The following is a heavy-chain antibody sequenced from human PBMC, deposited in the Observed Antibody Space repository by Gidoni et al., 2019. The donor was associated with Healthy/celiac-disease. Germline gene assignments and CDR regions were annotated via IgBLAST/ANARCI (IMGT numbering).Heavy chain of an antibody. Sequence: QVQLVESGGGVVQPGRSLRLSCAASGFTFSSYGLHWVRQAPGKGLGWVAVISYDGSNKYYADSVKGRFTISRDNSKNTLYLQMNSLRAEDTAVYYCAKEGDSFCSSTSCRHYYGMDVWGQGTTVTVSS. CDR1: GFTFSSYG. J-gene: IGHJ6*02. D-gene: IGHD2-2*01. V-gene: IGHV3-30*18. CDR3: AKEGDSFCSSTSCRHYYGMDV. CDR2: ISYDGSNK.